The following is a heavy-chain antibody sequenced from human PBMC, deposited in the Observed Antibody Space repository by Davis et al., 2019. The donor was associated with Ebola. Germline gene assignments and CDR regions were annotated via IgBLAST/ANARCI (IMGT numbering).Heavy chain of an antibody. CDR3: ARGAIAAAGTPFDP. V-gene: IGHV3-48*04. CDR1: GFTFSSYA. D-gene: IGHD6-13*01. Sequence: GESLKISCAASGFTFSSYAMSWVRQAPGKGLEWVSYISSSSSTIYYADSVKGRFTISRDNAKNSLYLQMNSLRAEDTAVYYCARGAIAAAGTPFDPWGQGTLVTVSS. CDR2: ISSSSSTI. J-gene: IGHJ5*02.